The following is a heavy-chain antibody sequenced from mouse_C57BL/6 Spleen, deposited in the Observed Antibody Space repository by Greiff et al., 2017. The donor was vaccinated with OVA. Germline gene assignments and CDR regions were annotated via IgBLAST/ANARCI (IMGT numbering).Heavy chain of an antibody. J-gene: IGHJ2*01. D-gene: IGHD1-1*01. CDR2: ISSGGDYI. V-gene: IGHV5-9-1*02. CDR3: TRVGYYYGSSYYFDY. Sequence: EVMLVESGEGLVKPGGSLKLSCAASGFTFSSYAMSWVRQTPEKRLEWVAYISSGGDYIYYADTVKGRFTISRDNARNTLYLQMSSLKSEDTAMYYCTRVGYYYGSSYYFDYWGQGTTLTVSS. CDR1: GFTFSSYA.